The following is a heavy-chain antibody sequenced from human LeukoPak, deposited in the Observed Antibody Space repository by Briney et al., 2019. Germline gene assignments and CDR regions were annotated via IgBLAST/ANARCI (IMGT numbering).Heavy chain of an antibody. CDR3: ARVAAATTNPRFDF. V-gene: IGHV4-31*03. CDR1: GGSISSGAYY. D-gene: IGHD1-1*01. Sequence: TLSLTCTVSGGSISSGAYYWSWVRQLPEKGLDWIGYIGYTGDTYYNPSLRSRVTISIDTSKTQFSLRPSSLTAADTAVYYCARVAAATTNPRFDFWGQGTLVTVSS. J-gene: IGHJ4*02. CDR2: IGYTGDT.